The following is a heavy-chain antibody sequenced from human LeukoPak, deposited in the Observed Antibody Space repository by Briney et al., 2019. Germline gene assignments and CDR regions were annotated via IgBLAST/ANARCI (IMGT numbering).Heavy chain of an antibody. CDR1: GFTVSSNY. CDR3: AKDLYLGSYGYFFDY. CDR2: ITNGGST. Sequence: GGSLRLSCAASGFTVSSNYMSWVRQAPGKGLEWVSTITNGGSTYYADSVKGRFTISRDNSKNTLYLQMNSLRAEDTAVYYCAKDLYLGSYGYFFDYWGQGTLVTVSS. J-gene: IGHJ4*02. D-gene: IGHD5-18*01. V-gene: IGHV3-53*01.